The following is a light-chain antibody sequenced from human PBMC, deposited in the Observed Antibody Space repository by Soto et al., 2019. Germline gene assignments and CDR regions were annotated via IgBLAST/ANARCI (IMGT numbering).Light chain of an antibody. CDR2: KTS. CDR3: QQYNSFPGT. Sequence: DIQMTQSPSTLSASVGDRVTITCRASQSISNWLAWYQQKPGKAPKLLIYKTSTLESGVPSRFSGSGSGTEFTLTITSLQPDDFATYHCQQYNSFPGTFGQGTKVEIK. V-gene: IGKV1-5*03. J-gene: IGKJ1*01. CDR1: QSISNW.